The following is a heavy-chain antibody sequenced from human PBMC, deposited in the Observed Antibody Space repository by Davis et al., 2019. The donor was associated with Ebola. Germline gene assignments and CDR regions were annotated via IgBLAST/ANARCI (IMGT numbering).Heavy chain of an antibody. J-gene: IGHJ6*02. CDR3: TTKTMNYYYFYGMDV. D-gene: IGHD3-22*01. CDR2: FKSKTDGGTI. CDR1: GFTFSSFA. V-gene: IGHV3-15*01. Sequence: GESLKISCAASGFTFSSFAMSWVRQAPGKGLEWVGRFKSKTDGGTIDYAAPVKGRFTISRDDSKNTLYLQMNSLKTEDTGVYYCTTKTMNYYYFYGMDVWGQGTTVTVSS.